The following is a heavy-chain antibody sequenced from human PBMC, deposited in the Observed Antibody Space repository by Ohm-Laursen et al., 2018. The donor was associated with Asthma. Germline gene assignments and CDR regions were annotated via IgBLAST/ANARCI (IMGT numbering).Heavy chain of an antibody. CDR2: INTNTGNP. CDR3: ARGRTFDP. V-gene: IGHV7-4-1*02. J-gene: IGHJ5*02. Sequence: GSSVKVSCNASGYTFTSYGISWVRQAPGRGLEYMGWINTNTGNPTYAQGFTGRFLFSLDTSVTTAYLQISSLKAEDTAFYYCARGRTFDPWGQGTLVTVSS. CDR1: GYTFTSYG.